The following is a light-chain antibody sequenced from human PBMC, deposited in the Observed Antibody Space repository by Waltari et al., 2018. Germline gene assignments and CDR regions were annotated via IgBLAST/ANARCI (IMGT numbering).Light chain of an antibody. CDR1: QSVLYSSNNNNC. CDR3: QQRGNWLT. Sequence: DIVMTQSPDSLAVSLGERATINCKSSQSVLYSSNNNNCLAWYQRRPGQPPKLLIYSSSARESVVPDRFSGSGSETDFTLTISGLEPEDFAVYYCQQRGNWLTFGGGTKVEI. CDR2: SSS. J-gene: IGKJ4*01. V-gene: IGKV4-1*01.